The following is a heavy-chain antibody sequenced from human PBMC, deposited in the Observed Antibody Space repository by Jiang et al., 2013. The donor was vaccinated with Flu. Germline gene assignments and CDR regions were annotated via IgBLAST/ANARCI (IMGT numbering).Heavy chain of an antibody. Sequence: KVSCKASEALSSYAISWVRQAPGQGLEWMGGIIPIFGTANYAQKFQGRVTITADESTSTAYMELSSLRSEDTAVYYCARGDTIFSGFDYWGQGTLVTVSS. J-gene: IGHJ4*02. CDR3: ARGDTIFSGFDY. D-gene: IGHD3-9*01. CDR2: IIPIFGTA. CDR1: EALSSYA. V-gene: IGHV1-69*01.